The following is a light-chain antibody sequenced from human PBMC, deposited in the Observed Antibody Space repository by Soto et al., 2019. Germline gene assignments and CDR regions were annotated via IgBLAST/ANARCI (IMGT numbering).Light chain of an antibody. V-gene: IGKV1-39*01. Sequence: DIQMTQSPSSLSASVGDRVTITCQASQNINNYLNWYQQKGGKAPKLLIYAASSLQGGVPSRFSGSGSGTDFTLTISSLEPEDFAVYYCQQRSNWPPWTFGQGTKVDIK. CDR3: QQRSNWPPWT. CDR2: AAS. CDR1: QNINNY. J-gene: IGKJ1*01.